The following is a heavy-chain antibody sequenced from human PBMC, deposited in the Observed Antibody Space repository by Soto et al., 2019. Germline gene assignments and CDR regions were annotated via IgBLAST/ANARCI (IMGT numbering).Heavy chain of an antibody. CDR3: ATFCWPTFESSGGSCHFDY. D-gene: IGHD2-15*01. V-gene: IGHV1-24*01. Sequence: ASVKVSCKVSGYTLTELSMHWVRQAPGKGLEWMGGFDPEDGETIYAQKFQGRVTMTEDTSTDTAYMELSSLRSEDTAVYYCATFCWPTFESSGGSCHFDYWGQGTLVTVSS. CDR2: FDPEDGET. J-gene: IGHJ4*02. CDR1: GYTLTELS.